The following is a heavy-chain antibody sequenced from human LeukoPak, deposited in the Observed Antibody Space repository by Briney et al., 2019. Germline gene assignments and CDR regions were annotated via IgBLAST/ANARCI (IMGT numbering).Heavy chain of an antibody. V-gene: IGHV4-30-4*08. J-gene: IGHJ4*02. CDR2: IYYSGST. CDR1: GGSISSGDYN. CDR3: ARLTIFGVVMYFDY. Sequence: SETLSLTCTVSGGSISSGDYNLSWIRQPPGKGLEWIGYIYYSGSTYYNPSLKSRVTISVDTSKNQFSLKLSSVTAADTAVYSCARLTIFGVVMYFDYWGQGTLVTVSS. D-gene: IGHD3-3*01.